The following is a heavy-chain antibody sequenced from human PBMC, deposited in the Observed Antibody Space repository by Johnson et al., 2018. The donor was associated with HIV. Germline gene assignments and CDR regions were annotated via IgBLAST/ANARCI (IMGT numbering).Heavy chain of an antibody. V-gene: IGHV3-30*03. D-gene: IGHD6-6*01. CDR2: ISYDGTEK. CDR1: GFSLGSFG. J-gene: IGHJ3*01. Sequence: VQLVESGGGVVQPGRSLRLSCAASGFSLGSFGMHWVRQAPGKGLEWVAVISYDGTEKYYAESVKARFTISRDNSKNTLYLVINRVLPEDTAVYYCARGQIAARWSDALHFWGQGTKVTISS. CDR3: ARGQIAARWSDALHF.